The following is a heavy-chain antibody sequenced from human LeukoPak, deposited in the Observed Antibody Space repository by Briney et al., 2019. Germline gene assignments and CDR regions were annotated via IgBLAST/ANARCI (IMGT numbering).Heavy chain of an antibody. CDR2: INSDGSSP. V-gene: IGHV3-74*01. CDR3: ARATMITFGGVIVRPFDY. D-gene: IGHD3-16*02. Sequence: PGGSLRLSCAASGFTFSNFWMHWVRQAPGKGLVWVSRINSDGSSPSYADSVKGRFTISRNNAENTLYLQMNSLRAEDTAVYYCARATMITFGGVIVRPFDYWGQGTLVTVSS. CDR1: GFTFSNFW. J-gene: IGHJ4*02.